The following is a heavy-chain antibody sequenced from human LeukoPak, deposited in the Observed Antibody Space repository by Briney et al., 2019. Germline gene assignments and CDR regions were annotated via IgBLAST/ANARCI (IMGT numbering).Heavy chain of an antibody. J-gene: IGHJ4*02. V-gene: IGHV4-59*01. Sequence: SETLSLTCTVSGGSISSYYWSWIRQPPGKGLEWIAYLFYSGSTDYSPSLESRVTISVDTSKNQFSLKLRSVTAADTAVYYCATVAVIRGVTYFDYWGQGTLVTVSS. CDR2: LFYSGST. D-gene: IGHD3-10*01. CDR3: ATVAVIRGVTYFDY. CDR1: GGSISSYY.